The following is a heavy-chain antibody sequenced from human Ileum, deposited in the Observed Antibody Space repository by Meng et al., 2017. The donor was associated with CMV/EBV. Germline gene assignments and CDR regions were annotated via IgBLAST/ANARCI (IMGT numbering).Heavy chain of an antibody. V-gene: IGHV1-2*02. J-gene: IGHJ4*02. CDR3: TTSRAFHS. D-gene: IGHD3-10*01. CDR2: INPTEGDA. Sequence: QVQLVQSGAEVKEPGASVKVSCKASGYTFTDYYIHWVRQAPGQGLEWMGGINPTEGDANYAQKFRGRVTMTRERSITTVYMELNSLTSGDTAVYYCTTSRAFHSWGQGTLVTVSS. CDR1: GYTFTDYY.